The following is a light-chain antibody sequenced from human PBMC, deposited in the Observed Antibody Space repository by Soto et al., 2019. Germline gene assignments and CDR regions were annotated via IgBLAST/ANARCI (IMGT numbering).Light chain of an antibody. V-gene: IGKV3D-15*01. CDR2: GAS. J-gene: IGKJ5*01. CDR3: QQYNNCPPIT. CDR1: RSVNIY. Sequence: EIVMTQSRATVSVSPGERATLSCRRIRSVNIYLAWYQQKPGQAPRLLIFGASYRATGIPARFSGSGSGTEFTLTISSLQPADVAVYYCQQYNNCPPITFGQGTLLDIK.